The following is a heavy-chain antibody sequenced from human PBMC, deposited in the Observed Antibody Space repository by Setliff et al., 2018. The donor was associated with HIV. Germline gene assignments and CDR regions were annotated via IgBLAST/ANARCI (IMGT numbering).Heavy chain of an antibody. Sequence: SETLSLTCTVSGGSISSYYWNWIRQPQGKGLEWIGEITPSGATNYLPFLKSRVTMSLDTSKNQFSLKMTSVTAADTALYYCSNWNTTIDEDAWGQGTLVTVSS. D-gene: IGHD5-18*01. CDR2: ITPSGAT. V-gene: IGHV4-34*01. CDR3: SNWNTTIDEDA. CDR1: GGSISSYY. J-gene: IGHJ5*02.